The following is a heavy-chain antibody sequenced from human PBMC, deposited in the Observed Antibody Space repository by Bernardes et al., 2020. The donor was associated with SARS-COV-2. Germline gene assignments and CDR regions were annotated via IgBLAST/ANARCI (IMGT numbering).Heavy chain of an antibody. V-gene: IGHV4-4*07. CDR2: IHSTGTT. CDR3: AGDSGNIVTTTERFDY. Sequence: TLSPTRTVPGRSIRSDYRSWIRQPAGKGPGWDGRIHSTGTTNYNPSLKSRVTMSVDTSKNEFALEVTSVTAADTAVYYCAGDSGNIVTTTERFDYGGQGTLVTVSS. D-gene: IGHD5-12*01. J-gene: IGHJ4*02. CDR1: GRSIRSDY.